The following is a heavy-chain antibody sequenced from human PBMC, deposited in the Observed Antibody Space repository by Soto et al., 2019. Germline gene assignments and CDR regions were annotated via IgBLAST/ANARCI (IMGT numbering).Heavy chain of an antibody. D-gene: IGHD3-3*01. CDR2: IYSGGST. J-gene: IGHJ6*03. CDR1: GFTVSSNY. Sequence: GGSLRLSCAASGFTVSSNYMSWVRQAPGKGLEWVSVIYSGGSTYYADSVKGRFTISRHNSKNTLYLQMNSLGAEDTAGYYCARDGVAYDFWSGRYYYMDVWGKGTTVTVSS. V-gene: IGHV3-53*04. CDR3: ARDGVAYDFWSGRYYYMDV.